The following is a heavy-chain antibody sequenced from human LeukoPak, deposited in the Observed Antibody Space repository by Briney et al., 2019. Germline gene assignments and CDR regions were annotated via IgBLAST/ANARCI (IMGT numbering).Heavy chain of an antibody. Sequence: ASVKVSCKASGYTFTSYDINWVRQATGQGLEWMGWMNPNSGNTGYAQKFQGRVTITRNTSISTAYMALSSLRSEDTAVYYCARVDIAVAGIYYFDCWGQGTLVTVSS. CDR3: ARVDIAVAGIYYFDC. J-gene: IGHJ4*02. CDR1: GYTFTSYD. CDR2: MNPNSGNT. D-gene: IGHD6-19*01. V-gene: IGHV1-8*03.